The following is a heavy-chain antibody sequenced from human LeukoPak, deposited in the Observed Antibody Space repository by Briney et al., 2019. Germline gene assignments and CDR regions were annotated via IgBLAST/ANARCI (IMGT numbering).Heavy chain of an antibody. J-gene: IGHJ5*02. D-gene: IGHD2-2*01. Sequence: ASVKVSCKASGYTFTTCYIHWVRQAPGQGLEWMGVINPSGGSTSFAQKFQARLTMTRDTSTSTVYMELRGLSSEDTAVYYCAREIVVVPSAMGFDPWGQGTLVTVSS. CDR3: AREIVVVPSAMGFDP. CDR1: GYTFTTCY. V-gene: IGHV1-46*01. CDR2: INPSGGST.